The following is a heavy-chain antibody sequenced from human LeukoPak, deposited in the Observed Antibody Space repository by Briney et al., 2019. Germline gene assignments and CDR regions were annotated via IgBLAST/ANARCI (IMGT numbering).Heavy chain of an antibody. CDR3: AKPYYYGSRSYMDC. CDR1: GFTFSSYG. V-gene: IGHV3-30*18. CDR2: ISYDGSNK. Sequence: PGGSLRLSCAASGFTFSSYGMHWVRQAPGKGLEWVAVISYDGSNKYYADSVKGRFTISRDNSKNMLFLQMNRLRDEDTAVYYCAKPYYYGSRSYMDCWGPGTLVTVSS. D-gene: IGHD3-10*01. J-gene: IGHJ4*02.